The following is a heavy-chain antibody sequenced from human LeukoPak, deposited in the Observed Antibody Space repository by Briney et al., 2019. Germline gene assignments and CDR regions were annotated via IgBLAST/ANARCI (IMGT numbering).Heavy chain of an antibody. CDR2: IYPGDSDT. D-gene: IGHD6-6*01. CDR3: ARQPPIAARPSGRGGFDY. J-gene: IGHJ4*02. Sequence: GESLKISCKGSRYGFTSYWIGWVRHLPREGLEWMGMIYPGDSDTRYSPSFQGQVTISADKSISTAYLQWSSLKASVTAMYYCARQPPIAARPSGRGGFDYWGQRTLVTVSS. V-gene: IGHV5-51*01. CDR1: RYGFTSYW.